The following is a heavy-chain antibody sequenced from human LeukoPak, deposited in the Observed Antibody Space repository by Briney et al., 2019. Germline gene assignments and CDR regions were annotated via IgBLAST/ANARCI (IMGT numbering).Heavy chain of an antibody. CDR3: ATEGAGYSYGFD. CDR2: IIPILGIA. D-gene: IGHD5-18*01. Sequence: SVKFSCKASGGTFSSYAISWVRQAPGQGLEWMGRIIPILGIANYAQKFQGRVTITADKSTSTAYMELSSLRSEDTAVYYCATEGAGYSYGFDWGQGTLVTVSS. V-gene: IGHV1-69*04. J-gene: IGHJ4*02. CDR1: GGTFSSYA.